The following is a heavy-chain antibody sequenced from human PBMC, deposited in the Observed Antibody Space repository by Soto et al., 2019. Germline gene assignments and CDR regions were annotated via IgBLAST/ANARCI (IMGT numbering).Heavy chain of an antibody. D-gene: IGHD2-2*01. CDR2: ISYDGSNK. Sequence: GGSLRLSCAASGFTFSSYAMHWVRQAPGKGLEWVAVISYDGSNKYYADSVKGRFTISRDNSKNTLYLQMNSLRAEDTAVYYCARDWGYCSSTSCYAPHYYYGMDVWGQGTTVTVSS. J-gene: IGHJ6*02. CDR1: GFTFSSYA. V-gene: IGHV3-30-3*01. CDR3: ARDWGYCSSTSCYAPHYYYGMDV.